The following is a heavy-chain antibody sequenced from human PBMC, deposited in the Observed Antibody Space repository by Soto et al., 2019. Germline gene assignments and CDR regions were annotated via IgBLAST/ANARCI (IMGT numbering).Heavy chain of an antibody. D-gene: IGHD6-13*01. CDR2: IYYSGST. Sequence: QLQLQESGPGLVKPSETLSLTCTVSGGSISSSSYYWGWIRQPPGKGLEWIGSIYYSGSTYYNPSLKSRVTISVDTSKNQFSLKLSSVTAADTAVYYCARQGIAAAGTQVGWFDPWGQGTLVTVSS. V-gene: IGHV4-39*01. J-gene: IGHJ5*02. CDR1: GGSISSSSYY. CDR3: ARQGIAAAGTQVGWFDP.